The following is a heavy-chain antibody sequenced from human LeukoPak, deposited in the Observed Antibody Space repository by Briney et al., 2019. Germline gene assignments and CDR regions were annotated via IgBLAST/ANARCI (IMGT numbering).Heavy chain of an antibody. J-gene: IGHJ4*02. Sequence: SETLSLTCTVSGGSITSDNDHWDWIRQPPGEGLEWIGEINHSGSTNYNPSLKSRVTISVDTSKNQFSLKLSSVTAADTAVYYCARGLGYYDDWGQGTLVTVSS. CDR3: ARGLGYYDD. CDR2: INHSGST. V-gene: IGHV4-39*07. CDR1: GGSITSDNDH.